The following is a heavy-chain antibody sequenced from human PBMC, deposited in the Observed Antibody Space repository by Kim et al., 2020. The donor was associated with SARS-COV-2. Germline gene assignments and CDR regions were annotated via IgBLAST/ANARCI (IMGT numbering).Heavy chain of an antibody. J-gene: IGHJ5*02. Sequence: YEDQVKGRFTISEDNAKNSQYLQMNSLRAEDTAVYYCAAIVGYTFGWFDPWGQGTLVTVSS. D-gene: IGHD1-26*01. CDR3: AAIVGYTFGWFDP. V-gene: IGHV3-11*04.